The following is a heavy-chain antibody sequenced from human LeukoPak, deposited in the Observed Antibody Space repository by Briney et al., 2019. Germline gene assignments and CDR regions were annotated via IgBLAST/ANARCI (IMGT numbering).Heavy chain of an antibody. Sequence: SVKVSCKXSGGTFSSYAISWGRQAPRQGLEWMGGIIPIFGTANYSQKFQGRVTITADESTSTAYMELSSLRSEDTAVYYCARDGIQLWYSYFDYWGQGTLVTVSS. CDR3: ARDGIQLWYSYFDY. J-gene: IGHJ4*02. CDR2: IIPIFGTA. V-gene: IGHV1-69*13. D-gene: IGHD5-18*01. CDR1: GGTFSSYA.